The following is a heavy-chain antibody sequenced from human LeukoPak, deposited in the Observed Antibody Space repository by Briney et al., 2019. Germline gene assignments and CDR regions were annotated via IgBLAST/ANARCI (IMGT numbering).Heavy chain of an antibody. J-gene: IGHJ4*02. Sequence: SETLSLTCAVYGGSFSGYYWSWIRQPPGKGLEWIGYIYYSGSTNYNPSLKSRVTISVDTSKNQFSLKLSSVTAADTAVYYCARSRASFFGVAQYFDYWGQGTLVTVSS. CDR3: ARSRASFFGVAQYFDY. D-gene: IGHD3-3*01. V-gene: IGHV4-59*01. CDR1: GGSFSGYY. CDR2: IYYSGST.